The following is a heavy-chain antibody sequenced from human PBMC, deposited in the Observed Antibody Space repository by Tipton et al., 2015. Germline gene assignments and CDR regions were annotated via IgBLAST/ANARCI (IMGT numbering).Heavy chain of an antibody. CDR3: AGGGISARLSHPYNYYYAMDV. CDR2: VYPSGNT. V-gene: IGHV4-61*02. D-gene: IGHD6-6*01. Sequence: TLSLTCTVSGASVSRGGYYWSWIRQPPGKGLEWIGRVYPSGNTNYNPSLKSQVTMSIDASKNEFRLKMSSVTAADTAVYYCAGGGISARLSHPYNYYYAMDVWGQGTTVTVSS. CDR1: GASVSRGGYY. J-gene: IGHJ6*02.